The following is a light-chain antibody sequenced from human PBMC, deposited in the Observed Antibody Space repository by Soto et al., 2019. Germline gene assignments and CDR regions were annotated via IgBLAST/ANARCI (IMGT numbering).Light chain of an antibody. CDR2: GAS. J-gene: IGKJ1*01. CDR3: QHTRTTPRT. CDR1: QGISTF. V-gene: IGKV1-39*01. Sequence: DIQMTQSPSSLFASVGDRVTITCRASQGISTFLHWYQQRPGKAPSLIIYGASNVQSGVPSRFSGRGSGTEFSLTISTLQPEDVATYYCQHTRTTPRTFGQGTKVEIK.